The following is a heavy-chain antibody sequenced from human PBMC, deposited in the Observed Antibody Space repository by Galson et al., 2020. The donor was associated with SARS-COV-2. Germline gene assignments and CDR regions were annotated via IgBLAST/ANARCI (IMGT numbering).Heavy chain of an antibody. Sequence: GESLKISCAASGFTFSSYGMHWVRQAPGKGLEWVAVIWYDGSNKYYADSVKGRFTISRDNSKNTLYLQMNSLRAEDTAVYYCAREGLRYFDWYPRDAFDICGQGTMGTVSS. CDR1: GFTFSSYG. D-gene: IGHD3-9*01. J-gene: IGHJ3*02. CDR3: AREGLRYFDWYPRDAFDI. V-gene: IGHV3-33*01. CDR2: IWYDGSNK.